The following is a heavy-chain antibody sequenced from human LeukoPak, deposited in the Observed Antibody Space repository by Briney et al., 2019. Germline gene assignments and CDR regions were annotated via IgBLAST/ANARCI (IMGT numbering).Heavy chain of an antibody. J-gene: IGHJ3*02. CDR2: INAGNGNT. D-gene: IGHD2-2*01. CDR3: ARGPDCSSTSCYAGDAFDI. V-gene: IGHV1-3*01. CDR1: GYTFTSYA. Sequence: VASVKVSCKASGYTFTSYAMHWVRQAPGQRLEWMGWINAGNGNTKYSQKFQGRVTITRDTSASTAYMERSSLRSEDTAVYYCARGPDCSSTSCYAGDAFDIWGQGTMVTVSS.